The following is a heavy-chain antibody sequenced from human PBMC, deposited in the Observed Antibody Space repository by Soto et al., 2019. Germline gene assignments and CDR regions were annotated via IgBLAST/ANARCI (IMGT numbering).Heavy chain of an antibody. V-gene: IGHV1-69*13. CDR1: GGTFGSYA. D-gene: IGHD2-2*01. Sequence: SVKVSCKASGGTFGSYAITWVRRAPGQGLEWLGGIIPILNSPAYAQKFQARVVITADEITNTAYMELNSLRFDDTAVYYCAGEAPYCTSATCPKFYDMDVWGQGTTVTVSS. CDR3: AGEAPYCTSATCPKFYDMDV. CDR2: IIPILNSP. J-gene: IGHJ6*02.